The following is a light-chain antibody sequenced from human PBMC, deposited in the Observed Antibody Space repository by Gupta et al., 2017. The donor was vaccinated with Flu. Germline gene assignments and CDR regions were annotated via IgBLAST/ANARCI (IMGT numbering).Light chain of an antibody. CDR3: SSYTSSNTLE. J-gene: IGLJ3*02. CDR1: GSDIAGYNY. CDR2: EVS. V-gene: IGLV2-14*01. Sequence: QSALTQPASVSGSPGQSITISCTGTGSDIAGYNYVSWYQQHPGKAPKLMIYEVSNRPSGVSNRFSGSKSGNTASLTISGLQAEDEANYYCSSYTSSNTLEFGGGTKLTVL.